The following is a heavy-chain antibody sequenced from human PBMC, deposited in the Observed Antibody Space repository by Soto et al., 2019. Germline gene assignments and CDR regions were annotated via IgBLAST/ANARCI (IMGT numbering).Heavy chain of an antibody. V-gene: IGHV3-23*01. J-gene: IGHJ6*02. CDR1: GFTFSNYA. CDR3: AKERTYYYGSGNYHHYGMDV. D-gene: IGHD3-10*01. Sequence: EVQLLESGGGLVQPGGSLRLSCAASGFTFSNYAMSWVRQAPGKGLEWVSSIRGSGGSTQYADSVKGRFTISRDNSKKTLFLQMNRLRAEDKGVYYCAKERTYYYGSGNYHHYGMDVWGQGTTVTVSS. CDR2: IRGSGGST.